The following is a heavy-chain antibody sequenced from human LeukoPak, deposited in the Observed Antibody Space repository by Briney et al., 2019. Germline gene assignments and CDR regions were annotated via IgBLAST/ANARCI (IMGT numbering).Heavy chain of an antibody. CDR3: ARGGGGYPYYYYYYGMDV. J-gene: IGHJ6*02. CDR2: IYYSGST. D-gene: IGHD1-26*01. CDR1: GGSFSGYY. Sequence: SETLSLTCAVYGGSFSGYYWSWIRQPPGKGLEWIGYIYYSGSTNYNPSLKSRVTISVDTSKNQFSLKLSSVTAADTAVYYCARGGGGYPYYYYYYGMDVWGQGTTVTVSS. V-gene: IGHV4-59*01.